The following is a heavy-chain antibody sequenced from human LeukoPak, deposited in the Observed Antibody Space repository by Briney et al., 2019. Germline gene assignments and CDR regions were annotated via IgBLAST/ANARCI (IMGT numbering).Heavy chain of an antibody. CDR2: ISSSGSTI. CDR3: ARVSPGSCSGGSCSFQH. V-gene: IGHV3-48*03. CDR1: GFTFSSYE. D-gene: IGHD2-15*01. J-gene: IGHJ1*01. Sequence: GGSLRLSCAASGFTFSSYEMNWVRQAPGKGLEWVSYISSSGSTIYYADSVKGRFTISRDNAKNSLYLQMNSLRDEDTAVYYCARVSPGSCSGGSCSFQHWGQGTLVTVSS.